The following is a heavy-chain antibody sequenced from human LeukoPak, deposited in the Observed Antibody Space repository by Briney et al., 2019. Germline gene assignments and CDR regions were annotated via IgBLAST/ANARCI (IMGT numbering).Heavy chain of an antibody. CDR3: AIVPAAFDI. V-gene: IGHV4-30-4*01. CDR1: GDSISRGDYY. Sequence: SETLSLTCTVSGDSISRGDYYWTWIRQPPGKGLEWIGYIYHSGDTYYNPSLKSRVTISVDTSKNQFSLKLMSVTAADTAVYYCAIVPAAFDIWGQGRMVTVSS. CDR2: IYHSGDT. J-gene: IGHJ3*02. D-gene: IGHD1-14*01.